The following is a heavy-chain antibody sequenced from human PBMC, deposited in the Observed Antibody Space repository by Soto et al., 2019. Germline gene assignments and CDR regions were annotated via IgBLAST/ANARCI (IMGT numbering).Heavy chain of an antibody. Sequence: GGSLRLSCAASGITFSTYAMSWVRRSPGKGLEWVSTIGTNGADKQYADFVKGRFTVSRDRSDGTLSLQMNSLRAEDTAVYYCAADYLRHNSLNGYYYSYGMDVWGQGTTVTSP. CDR3: AADYLRHNSLNGYYYSYGMDV. V-gene: IGHV3-23*01. CDR1: GITFSTYA. CDR2: IGTNGADK. D-gene: IGHD4-17*01. J-gene: IGHJ6*02.